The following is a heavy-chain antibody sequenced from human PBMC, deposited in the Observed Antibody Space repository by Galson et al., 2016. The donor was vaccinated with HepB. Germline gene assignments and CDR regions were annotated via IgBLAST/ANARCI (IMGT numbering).Heavy chain of an antibody. Sequence: SLTCTVYGGSVSSGIYYWSWIRQPPGKGLEWIGHTYYTGSTNYNSSLKSRVTISTDRSKNQFSLKLSSVTAADTALYYCARDRRYDFSSGNPRYGMDVWGQGATVIVSS. CDR3: ARDRRYDFSSGNPRYGMDV. CDR1: GGSVSSGIYY. J-gene: IGHJ6*02. D-gene: IGHD3-3*01. CDR2: TYYTGST. V-gene: IGHV4-61*01.